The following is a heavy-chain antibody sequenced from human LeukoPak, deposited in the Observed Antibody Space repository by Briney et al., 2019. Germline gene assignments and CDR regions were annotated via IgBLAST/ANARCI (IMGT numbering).Heavy chain of an antibody. D-gene: IGHD2-15*01. V-gene: IGHV3-66*01. J-gene: IGHJ4*02. CDR3: ARDCSGGSCYPGDY. Sequence: GGSLRFSCAASGFTFDDYAIHWVRQAPGKGLEWVSVIYSGGSTYYADSVKGRFTISRDNSKNTLYLQMNSLRAEDTAVYYCARDCSGGSCYPGDYWGQGTLVTVSS. CDR1: GFTFDDYA. CDR2: IYSGGST.